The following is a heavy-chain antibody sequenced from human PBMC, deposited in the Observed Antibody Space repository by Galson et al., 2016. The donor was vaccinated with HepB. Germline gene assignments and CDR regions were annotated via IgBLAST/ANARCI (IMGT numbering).Heavy chain of an antibody. Sequence: SETLSLTCTVSGGSVSSADHYWNWIRQRPGKGLEWLGEIFHSGSTNYNPSLKSRLTISLDKAKNQLSLKLGSVTAADTAVYYCAGGATYYISDYWGQGILVTVSS. CDR2: IFHSGST. V-gene: IGHV4-61*08. CDR1: GGSVSSADHY. CDR3: AGGATYYISDY. J-gene: IGHJ4*02. D-gene: IGHD1-26*01.